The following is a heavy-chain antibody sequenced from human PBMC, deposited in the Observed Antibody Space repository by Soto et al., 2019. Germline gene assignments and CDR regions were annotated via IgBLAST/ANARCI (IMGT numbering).Heavy chain of an antibody. CDR3: ARDLVYCRRGTCYREGFDP. CDR2: VRGDNGHT. Sequence: QVQLVQSGAEVKKPGASVKVSCKASGYTFTTHGISWVRQVPGQGLEWMGWVRGDNGHTNYAQSLQGRVTMTTDTSANTAYMELRTLRSDDTAVYYCARDLVYCRRGTCYREGFDPWGQGTLVTVSS. CDR1: GYTFTTHG. D-gene: IGHD2-15*01. V-gene: IGHV1-18*01. J-gene: IGHJ5*02.